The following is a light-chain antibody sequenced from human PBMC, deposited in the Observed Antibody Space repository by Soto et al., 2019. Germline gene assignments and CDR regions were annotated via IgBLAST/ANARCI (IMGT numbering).Light chain of an antibody. V-gene: IGKV1-5*03. CDR3: LQYNHYPLT. CDR2: KAS. CDR1: QSISMW. Sequence: DIQMTQSPSTLSASVGDRVTITCRASQSISMWLAWYQQKPGKAPNLLIYKASSLEGVVPSRFSGSASATEFTLTISSLQPDDFATYFCLQYNHYPLTFGGGTRVEIK. J-gene: IGKJ4*01.